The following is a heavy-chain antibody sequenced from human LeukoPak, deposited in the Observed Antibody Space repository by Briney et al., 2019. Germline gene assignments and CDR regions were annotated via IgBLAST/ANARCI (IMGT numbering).Heavy chain of an antibody. V-gene: IGHV3-74*01. CDR3: VRDSYYYDSSNKLKY. D-gene: IGHD3-22*01. Sequence: GGSLRLSCAASGFTFSNYWMYWVRQAPGKGLVWVSRINSDGNRRNYADSVKGRFNISRDNAKSSPFLQMDGLRVEDTAVYYCVRDSYYYDSSNKLKYWGQGTLVTVSS. CDR2: INSDGNRR. CDR1: GFTFSNYW. J-gene: IGHJ4*02.